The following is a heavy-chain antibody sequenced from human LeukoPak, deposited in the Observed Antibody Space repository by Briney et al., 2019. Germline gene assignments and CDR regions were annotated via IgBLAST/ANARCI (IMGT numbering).Heavy chain of an antibody. V-gene: IGHV3-74*01. CDR2: ISSDGSDT. CDR3: GLIGGYAGY. J-gene: IGHJ4*02. Sequence: GGSLRLSCAASGFIFGGYWMHWVRQAPGEGLVRVSRISSDGSDTNYADSVKGRFTISRDNAKNTLFLQMNSLRVEDTAVYYCGLIGGYAGYWGQGTPVTVSS. D-gene: IGHD5-12*01. CDR1: GFIFGGYW.